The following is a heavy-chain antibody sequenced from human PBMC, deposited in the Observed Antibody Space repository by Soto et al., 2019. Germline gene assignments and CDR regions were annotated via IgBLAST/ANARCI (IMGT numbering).Heavy chain of an antibody. CDR2: INSGGSST. CDR3: ARASLVVAAATRADY. V-gene: IGHV3-74*01. Sequence: EVQLVESGGGLVQPGGSLRLSCAASGFTFSSYGMHWVRQAPGKGLEWVSGINSGGSSTSYADSVKGRFTISRDNAKYTVYLQMNRLRAEVNAVYYCARASLVVAAATRADYWGQGTLVTVSS. J-gene: IGHJ4*02. D-gene: IGHD2-15*01. CDR1: GFTFSSYG.